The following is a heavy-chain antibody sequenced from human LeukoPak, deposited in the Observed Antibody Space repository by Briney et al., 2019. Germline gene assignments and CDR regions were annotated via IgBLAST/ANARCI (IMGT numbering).Heavy chain of an antibody. V-gene: IGHV1-46*01. CDR1: GYTFTSYC. Sequence: GASVTVSCKASGYTFTSYCMHWGRQAPGQGLEWVGIINPSGGSTSYAQKFQGRATMTRDMSTSTVYMELSSLRSEDTAVYYCARLLWFGVGHNWFDPWGQGTLVTVSS. CDR2: INPSGGST. CDR3: ARLLWFGVGHNWFDP. D-gene: IGHD3-10*01. J-gene: IGHJ5*02.